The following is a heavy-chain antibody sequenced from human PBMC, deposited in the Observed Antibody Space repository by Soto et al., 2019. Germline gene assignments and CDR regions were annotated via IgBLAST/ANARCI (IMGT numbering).Heavy chain of an antibody. Sequence: GGSLRLSCAASGFTFSTYGMQWVRQDPGKGLEWVAVISYDGYLKYYVDAVKGRFTVARDNSKNPLFLEMNSLRVEDTAVYFCAKDFKVSGSHYGTLNYYYGMDVWGQGTTVTVSS. CDR1: GFTFSTYG. CDR2: ISYDGYLK. CDR3: AKDFKVSGSHYGTLNYYYGMDV. V-gene: IGHV3-30*18. D-gene: IGHD3-10*01. J-gene: IGHJ6*02.